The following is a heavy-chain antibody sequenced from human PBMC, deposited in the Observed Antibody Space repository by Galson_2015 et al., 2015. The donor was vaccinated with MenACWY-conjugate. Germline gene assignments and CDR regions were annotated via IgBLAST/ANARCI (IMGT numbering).Heavy chain of an antibody. D-gene: IGHD4-23*01. J-gene: IGHJ4*02. CDR2: ITPVFGTP. CDR3: AREGKSNDYGGNSADY. Sequence: SVKASCKASGGTFSTYTFTWVRQAPGQGLEWMGGITPVFGTPNYAQKFQGRLTITADKSTSTAYMALSSLRSEDTAVYYCAREGKSNDYGGNSADYWGQGTLVTVSS. CDR1: GGTFSTYT. V-gene: IGHV1-69*06.